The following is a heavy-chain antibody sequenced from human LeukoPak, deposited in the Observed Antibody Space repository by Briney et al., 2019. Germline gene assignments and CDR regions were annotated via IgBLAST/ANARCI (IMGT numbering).Heavy chain of an antibody. Sequence: PGGSLRLSCAASGFTFGSYAMYWVRQAPGKGLEWVSGISGSGGSTFYADSVKGRFTISRDNSENTVYLQMNSLRADDTAVYYGAKTTAGYSSGRYPGWPVDYWGQGTLVTVSS. CDR2: ISGSGGST. J-gene: IGHJ4*02. CDR3: AKTTAGYSSGRYPGWPVDY. V-gene: IGHV3-23*01. CDR1: GFTFGSYA. D-gene: IGHD6-19*01.